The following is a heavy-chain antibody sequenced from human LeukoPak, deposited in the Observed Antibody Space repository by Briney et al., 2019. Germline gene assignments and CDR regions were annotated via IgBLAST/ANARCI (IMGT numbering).Heavy chain of an antibody. CDR1: GFTFSSYW. CDR3: ARDRSQGYHDFWSGYSGDYYFDY. J-gene: IGHJ4*02. Sequence: GGSLRRSCAASGFTFSSYWMSWVRQAPGKGLEWVANIKQDGSEKYYVDSVKGRFTISRDNAKNSLYLQMNSLRAEDTAVYYCARDRSQGYHDFWSGYSGDYYFDYWGQGTLVTVSS. V-gene: IGHV3-7*01. D-gene: IGHD3-3*01. CDR2: IKQDGSEK.